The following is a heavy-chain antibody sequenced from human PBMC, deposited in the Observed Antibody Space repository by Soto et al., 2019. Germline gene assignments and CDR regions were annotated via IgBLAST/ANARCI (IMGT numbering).Heavy chain of an antibody. V-gene: IGHV3-23*01. CDR1: GFTFSSYA. D-gene: IGHD2-15*01. Sequence: GGSLRLSCEASGFTFSSYAMGWVRQGPGKGLEWVAVVSIGGSTHYADSVRGRFTISRDNSKNTLSLQMNSLTAEDTAVYFCAKRRGAGGHFDYWGQGALVTVSS. CDR2: VSIGGST. J-gene: IGHJ4*02. CDR3: AKRRGAGGHFDY.